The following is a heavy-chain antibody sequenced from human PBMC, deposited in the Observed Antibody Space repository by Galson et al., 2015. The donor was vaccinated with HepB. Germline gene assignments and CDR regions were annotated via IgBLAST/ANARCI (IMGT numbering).Heavy chain of an antibody. Sequence: SLRLSCAASGFTFSRYAMSWVRQAPGKGLEWVSAITGSGGTTYYADSVKGRFSISRDNSKNTLYLQMNSLRAEDTAVYYCAKSTFYFYTHGPGEGEYYFDYWGQGTLVTVSS. D-gene: IGHD3-16*01. CDR2: ITGSGGTT. CDR1: GFTFSRYA. J-gene: IGHJ4*02. CDR3: AKSTFYFYTHGPGEGEYYFDY. V-gene: IGHV3-23*01.